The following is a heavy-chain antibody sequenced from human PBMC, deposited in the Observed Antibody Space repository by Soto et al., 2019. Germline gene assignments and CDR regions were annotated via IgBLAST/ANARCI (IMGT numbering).Heavy chain of an antibody. CDR1: GYTFTSYD. Sequence: QVQLVQSGAEVKKPGASVKVSCKASGYTFTSYDINWVRQATGQGLEWMGWMNPNSGNTGYAQKFQGRVTMTRNTSISTAYMELSSLRSEDTAVYYCARGPYMGGVLWVFGAVAGGVDYWGQGTLVTVSS. CDR2: MNPNSGNT. CDR3: ARGPYMGGVLWVFGAVAGGVDY. J-gene: IGHJ4*02. V-gene: IGHV1-8*01. D-gene: IGHD6-19*01.